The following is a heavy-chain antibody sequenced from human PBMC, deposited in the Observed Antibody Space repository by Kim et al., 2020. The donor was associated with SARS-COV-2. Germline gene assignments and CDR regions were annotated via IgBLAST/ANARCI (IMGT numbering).Heavy chain of an antibody. CDR2: DT. V-gene: IGHV5-51*01. CDR3: ARQDVNAFDI. J-gene: IGHJ3*02. Sequence: DTRYSPSFQGQVTISADKSISTAYLQWSSLKASDTAMYYCARQDVNAFDIWGQGTMVTVSS.